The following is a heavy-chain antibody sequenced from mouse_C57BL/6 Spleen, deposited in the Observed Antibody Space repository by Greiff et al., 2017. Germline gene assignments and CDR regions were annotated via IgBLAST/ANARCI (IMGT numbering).Heavy chain of an antibody. Sequence: VQLQQSGAELVKPGASVKMSCKASGYTFTSYWITWVKQRHGQGLEWIGDIYPGSGSTNYNEKFKSKATLTVDTSSSTAYMQLSSLTSEDSAVYYCARGYYGSSSWFAYWGQGTLVTVSA. V-gene: IGHV1-55*01. CDR2: IYPGSGST. J-gene: IGHJ3*01. CDR1: GYTFTSYW. CDR3: ARGYYGSSSWFAY. D-gene: IGHD1-1*01.